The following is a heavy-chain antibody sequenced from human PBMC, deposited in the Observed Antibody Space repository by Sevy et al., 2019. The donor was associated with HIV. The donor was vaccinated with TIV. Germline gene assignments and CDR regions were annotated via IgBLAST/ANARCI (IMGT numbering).Heavy chain of an antibody. CDR1: GFTFTDYF. V-gene: IGHV3-7*01. J-gene: IGHJ4*02. CDR3: ARELWPGDY. CDR2: IDQDGSQK. Sequence: GGYLRLSCAASGFTFTDYFMGWVRQAPGKGLEWVANIDQDGSQKNYVDSVKGRFTSSRDNAKNSVYLQMNRLRVDDTAVYYCARELWPGDYWGQGTLVIVSS. D-gene: IGHD2-21*01.